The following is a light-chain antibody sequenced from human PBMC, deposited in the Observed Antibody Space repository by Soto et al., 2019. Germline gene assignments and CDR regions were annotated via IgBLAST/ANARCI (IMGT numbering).Light chain of an antibody. CDR1: SSDVGGYNY. V-gene: IGLV2-14*01. J-gene: IGLJ1*01. CDR2: EVS. CDR3: SSYTSSSNYV. Sequence: QSVLTQPASVSGTPGQSITISCTGTSSDVGGYNYVSWYQQDPGKAPKLMIFEVSNRPSGVSNRFSGSKSGNTASLTISGDQAEDDADYYCSSYTSSSNYVFGPGTKVTVL.